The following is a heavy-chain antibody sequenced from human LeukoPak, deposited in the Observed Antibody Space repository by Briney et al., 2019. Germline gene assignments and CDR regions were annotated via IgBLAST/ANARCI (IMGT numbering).Heavy chain of an antibody. D-gene: IGHD6-13*01. V-gene: IGHV3-74*01. J-gene: IGHJ4*02. CDR1: GFTFSSYW. CDR2: INSDGSTT. Sequence: EGSLRLSCAASGFTFSSYWMHCVRKAPGTRLIWVSRINSDGSTTSYADSVKGRFTIARDDAKNALYLQMTSLRAEDTAVYYCARPSIAAAGDYWGQGTLVTVSS. CDR3: ARPSIAAAGDY.